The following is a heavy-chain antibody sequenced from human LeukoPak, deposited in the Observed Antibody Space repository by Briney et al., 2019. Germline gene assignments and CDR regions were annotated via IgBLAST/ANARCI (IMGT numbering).Heavy chain of an antibody. V-gene: IGHV3-30*18. CDR3: AKHWRYSSSTTPY. CDR1: GFTFSTYG. D-gene: IGHD6-13*01. J-gene: IGHJ4*02. Sequence: PGGSLRLSCAASGFTFSTYGMHWVRQAPGKGLEWVAVISVEGSNEYADFVKGRFTISRDNSKNTLYLQMNSLKPEDTAVYYCAKHWRYSSSTTPYWGQGTLVTVSS. CDR2: ISVEGSNE.